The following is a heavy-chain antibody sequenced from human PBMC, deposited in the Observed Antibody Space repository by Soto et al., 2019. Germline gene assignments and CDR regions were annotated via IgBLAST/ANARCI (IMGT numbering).Heavy chain of an antibody. Sequence: SVKVSCKASGYTFTGYHMHWVRQAPGQGLEWMGGIIPICGTANYAQKFQGRVTITADESTSTAYMELSSLRSEDTAVYYCARGLFTTVRGVIYGMDVWGQGTTVTVSS. CDR3: ARGLFTTVRGVIYGMDV. CDR1: GYTFTGYH. V-gene: IGHV1-69*13. D-gene: IGHD3-10*01. CDR2: IIPICGTA. J-gene: IGHJ6*02.